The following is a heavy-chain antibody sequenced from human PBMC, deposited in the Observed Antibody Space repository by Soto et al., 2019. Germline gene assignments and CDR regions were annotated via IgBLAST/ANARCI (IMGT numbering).Heavy chain of an antibody. CDR3: AKDARYCSGGSCYPIYYYGMDV. D-gene: IGHD2-15*01. J-gene: IGHJ6*02. CDR2: ISYDGSDK. CDR1: RFTISGHG. Sequence: GGSLRLSCAASRFTISGHGMHWVRQAPGKGLEWLAVISYDGSDKFYGDSVKGRFIISRDNSKNTLYLQMNSLRAEDTAVYYCAKDARYCSGGSCYPIYYYGMDVWGQGTTVTVSS. V-gene: IGHV3-30*18.